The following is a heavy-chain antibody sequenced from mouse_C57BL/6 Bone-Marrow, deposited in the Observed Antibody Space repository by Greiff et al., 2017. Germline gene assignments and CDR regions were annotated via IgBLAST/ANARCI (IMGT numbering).Heavy chain of an antibody. Sequence: VQLQQSGAELVRPGASVKLSCTASGFNIKDDYMHWVKQRPEQGLEWIGWIDPENGDTESVSKFQGKATITADTSSNTAYLQLSSLTSEDTAVYYCTRWLLEYWGQGTLVTVSA. CDR3: TRWLLEY. J-gene: IGHJ3*01. V-gene: IGHV14-4*01. CDR2: IDPENGDT. D-gene: IGHD2-3*01. CDR1: GFNIKDDY.